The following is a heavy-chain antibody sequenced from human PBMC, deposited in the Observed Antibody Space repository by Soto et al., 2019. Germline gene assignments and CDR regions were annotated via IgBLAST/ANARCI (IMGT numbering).Heavy chain of an antibody. J-gene: IGHJ6*03. CDR2: ISGSGGST. V-gene: IGHV3-23*01. CDR1: GFTFSSYA. D-gene: IGHD2-15*01. Sequence: EVQLLESGGGLVQPGGSLRLSCAASGFTFSSYAMSWVRQAPGKGLEWVSAISGSGGSTYYADSVKGRFTISRDNSKNTLYLQMNRLRAEDTAVYYCAKDEGYCSGGSCYMDYYYYYMDVWGKGTTVTVSS. CDR3: AKDEGYCSGGSCYMDYYYYYMDV.